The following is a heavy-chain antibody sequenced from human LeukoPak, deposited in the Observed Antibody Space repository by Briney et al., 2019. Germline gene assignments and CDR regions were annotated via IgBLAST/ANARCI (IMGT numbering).Heavy chain of an antibody. Sequence: GGSLRLSCAASGFTFSTYGMHWVRQAPGKGLEWVAFIRYDGSNKYYADSVKGRFTISRDNSKNTLYLQMNSLRAEDTAVYYCAKDDGLYSSGYSPHDYWGQGTLVTVSS. V-gene: IGHV3-30*02. J-gene: IGHJ4*02. D-gene: IGHD3-22*01. CDR1: GFTFSTYG. CDR3: AKDDGLYSSGYSPHDY. CDR2: IRYDGSNK.